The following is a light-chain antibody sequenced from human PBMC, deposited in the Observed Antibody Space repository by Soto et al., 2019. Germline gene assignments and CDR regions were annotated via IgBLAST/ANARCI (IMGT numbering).Light chain of an antibody. CDR2: ASS. CDR3: QQYGDWPLT. Sequence: EIVLTQSPATLSVSPGERATLSCRASQSVGSNFAWYQQKPGQAPRLLIFASSTRATGVPARFSGSGSETEFTLTISSLQSEDFAVYYCQQYGDWPLTFGGGAKVEIE. J-gene: IGKJ4*01. CDR1: QSVGSN. V-gene: IGKV3-15*01.